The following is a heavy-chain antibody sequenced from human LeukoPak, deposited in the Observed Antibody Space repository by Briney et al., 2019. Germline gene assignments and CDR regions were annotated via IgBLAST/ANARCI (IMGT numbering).Heavy chain of an antibody. CDR1: GYTLTDYF. Sequence: GASVKVSCKASGYTLTDYFMDWVRQAPGKGLEWMGWINPNSRGTKNAQKFQGRVTMTRDTSISTAYMELSSLRSDDTAIYYCARASIDGSGRHYFDYWGQGTLVTVSS. V-gene: IGHV1-2*02. J-gene: IGHJ4*02. D-gene: IGHD3-10*01. CDR2: INPNSRGT. CDR3: ARASIDGSGRHYFDY.